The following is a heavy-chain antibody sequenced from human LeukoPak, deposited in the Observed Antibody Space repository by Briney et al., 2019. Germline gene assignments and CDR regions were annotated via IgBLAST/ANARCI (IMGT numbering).Heavy chain of an antibody. D-gene: IGHD4-17*01. CDR1: GGSIGSSSYY. CDR2: IYYSGST. V-gene: IGHV4-39*01. CDR3: ARLDDYGDYAAY. Sequence: SETLSLTCTVSGGSIGSSSYYWGWIRQPPGKGLEWIGSIYYSGSTYYNPSLKSRVTISVDTSKNQFSLKLSSVTAADTAVYYCARLDDYGDYAAYWGQGTLVTVSS. J-gene: IGHJ4*02.